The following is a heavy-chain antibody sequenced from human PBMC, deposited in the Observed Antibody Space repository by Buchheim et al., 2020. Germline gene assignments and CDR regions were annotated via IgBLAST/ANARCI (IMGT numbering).Heavy chain of an antibody. CDR2: ISYDGSNK. Sequence: QVQLVESGGGVVQPGRSLRLSCAASGFTFSSYAMHWVRQAPGKGLEWVAVISYDGSNKYYADSVKGRFTISRDNSKNTLYLQMNSLRAEDTAVYYCARAPGEGDGSADYGMDVWGQGTT. CDR1: GFTFSSYA. J-gene: IGHJ6*02. V-gene: IGHV3-30-3*01. D-gene: IGHD3-10*01. CDR3: ARAPGEGDGSADYGMDV.